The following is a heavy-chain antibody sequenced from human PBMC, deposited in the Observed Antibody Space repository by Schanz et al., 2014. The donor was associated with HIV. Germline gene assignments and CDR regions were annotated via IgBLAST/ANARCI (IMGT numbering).Heavy chain of an antibody. J-gene: IGHJ3*02. CDR1: GDTFTGDF. Sequence: QVHLVQSGAEVKKPGASVKVSCKASGDTFTGDFMHWVRQAPGQGLEWMGWINPNSGGTNYAQKFQGRVTMTRDTSISTAYMALRGLRSDDTAVYYCARGIVRATPAFDIGGQGTMVTVSS. D-gene: IGHD1-26*01. CDR2: INPNSGGT. V-gene: IGHV1-2*02. CDR3: ARGIVRATPAFDI.